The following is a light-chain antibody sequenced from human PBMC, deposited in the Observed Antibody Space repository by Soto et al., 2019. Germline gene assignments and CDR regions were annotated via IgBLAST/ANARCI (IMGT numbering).Light chain of an antibody. CDR1: SSDVGGYNY. CDR3: SSYTSSSTLYV. V-gene: IGLV2-14*01. J-gene: IGLJ1*01. CDR2: EVS. Sequence: QSALTQPASVSGSPGQSITISCTGTSSDVGGYNYVSWYQQHPGKAPKLMIYEVSNRPSGVSNRFSGSKSGNTASLTISGLQAEDDDDYYCSSYTSSSTLYVFGTGTKVTVL.